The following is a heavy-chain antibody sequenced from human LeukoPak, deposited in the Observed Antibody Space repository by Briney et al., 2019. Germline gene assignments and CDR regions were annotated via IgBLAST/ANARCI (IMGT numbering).Heavy chain of an antibody. V-gene: IGHV3-74*01. D-gene: IGHD1-26*01. CDR2: ISPDGSST. CDR1: GFTFSNYW. CDR3: ASPVVGTTLPL. Sequence: GGSLRLSYAASGFTFSNYWIHWVRQAPGKGLLWVSRISPDGSSTTYADSVKGRFTISRDNAKNTLYLQMNSLRAEETAVYYCASPVVGTTLPLWGQGTLVTVSS. J-gene: IGHJ4*02.